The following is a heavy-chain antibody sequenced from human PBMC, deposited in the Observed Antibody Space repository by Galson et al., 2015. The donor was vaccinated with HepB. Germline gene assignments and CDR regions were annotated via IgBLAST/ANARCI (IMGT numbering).Heavy chain of an antibody. V-gene: IGHV3-30*03. J-gene: IGHJ4*02. D-gene: IGHD1-1*01. Sequence: SLRLSCAASGFTFSDHGMHWVRQAPGKGLEWVAVISYDGSNKQYVDSVKGRFTISRDSSKNTLYLEMNSPTTEDTAMYYCAREHSEQQLGFDNWGQGTLVTVSS. CDR2: ISYDGSNK. CDR1: GFTFSDHG. CDR3: AREHSEQQLGFDN.